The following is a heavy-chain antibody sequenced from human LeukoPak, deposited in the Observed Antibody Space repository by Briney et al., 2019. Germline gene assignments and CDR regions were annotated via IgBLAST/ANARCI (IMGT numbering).Heavy chain of an antibody. CDR2: IYYSGST. CDR3: ATDSVNGAFDI. Sequence: SETLSLPCTVSGGSISGYYWSWIRQPPGKGLEWIGYIYYSGSTNYNPSLKSRVTISVDTSKNQFSLKLSSVTAADTAVYYCATDSVNGAFDIWGQGTMVTVSS. V-gene: IGHV4-59*01. CDR1: GGSISGYY. D-gene: IGHD2-8*01. J-gene: IGHJ3*02.